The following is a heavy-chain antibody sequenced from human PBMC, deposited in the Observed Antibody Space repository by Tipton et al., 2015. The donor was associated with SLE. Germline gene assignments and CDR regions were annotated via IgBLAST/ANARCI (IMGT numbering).Heavy chain of an antibody. Sequence: LRLSCTVSGDSITNLNGFWGWIRQPPGKGLEWIGGIYSTGTTYYNASLKGRVTMSIDTSTNQFSLRLASVTAADTGVYFCARHTTEAGVVGYFFDYWGQGTLVTVPS. V-gene: IGHV4-39*07. CDR3: ARHTTEAGVVGYFFDY. CDR1: GDSITNLNGF. CDR2: IYSTGTT. J-gene: IGHJ4*02. D-gene: IGHD6-19*01.